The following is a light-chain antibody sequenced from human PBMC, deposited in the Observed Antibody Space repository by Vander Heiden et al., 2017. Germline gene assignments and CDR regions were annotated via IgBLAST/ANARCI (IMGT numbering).Light chain of an antibody. CDR3: KQALRTPIT. CDR2: LGS. Sequence: DIVMAQSPLSLPGTPGEPASIPCRSSQSLLHSNGYNYLDWYLQKPGQSPQLLIYLGSNRASGVPDRFSGSGSGTDFTLNISRVEAEDVGVYYCKQALRTPITFGQGTQLEIK. J-gene: IGKJ5*01. CDR1: QSLLHSNGYNY. V-gene: IGKV2-28*01.